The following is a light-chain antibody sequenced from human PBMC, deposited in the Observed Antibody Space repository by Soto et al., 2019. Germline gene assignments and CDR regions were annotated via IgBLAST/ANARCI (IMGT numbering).Light chain of an antibody. Sequence: DLQMNKSPSSLPASVGDRFIITCRASQSISSYLNWYQQKPGKAPKLLIYAASSLQSGVPSRFSGSGSGTDSTLTISSLQPEDFATYYCQQSYSTPITFGQGTLLEIK. V-gene: IGKV1-39*01. CDR3: QQSYSTPIT. J-gene: IGKJ5*01. CDR2: AAS. CDR1: QSISSY.